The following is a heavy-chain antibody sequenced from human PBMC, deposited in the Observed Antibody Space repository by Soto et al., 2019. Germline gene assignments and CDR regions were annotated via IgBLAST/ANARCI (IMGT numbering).Heavy chain of an antibody. CDR2: NYYSGST. Sequence: QVQLQESGPGLVKPSQTLSLTCTVSGGSISSGDYYWSWIRQPPGKGLEWIGYNYYSGSTYYNPSLKSRVTISVDTSKNQFSLKLSSVTAADTAVYYCARDGSSAGYNYYYGMDVWGQGTTVTVSS. V-gene: IGHV4-30-4*01. D-gene: IGHD2-2*02. CDR1: GGSISSGDYY. CDR3: ARDGSSAGYNYYYGMDV. J-gene: IGHJ6*02.